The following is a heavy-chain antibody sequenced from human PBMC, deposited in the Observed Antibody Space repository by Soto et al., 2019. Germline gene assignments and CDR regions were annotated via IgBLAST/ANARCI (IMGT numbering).Heavy chain of an antibody. CDR3: AREVGGTLGY. V-gene: IGHV3-48*01. CDR2: ISSSGTI. J-gene: IGHJ4*02. Sequence: EVQLVESGGGLVQPGGSLRLSCAASGFTFSSYSMNWVRQAPGKGLEWVSYISSSGTIHYADSVKGRFTISRDNAKNSLYLQMNSLRAEETAVYYCAREVGGTLGYWGQGTLVTVSS. CDR1: GFTFSSYS. D-gene: IGHD3-16*01.